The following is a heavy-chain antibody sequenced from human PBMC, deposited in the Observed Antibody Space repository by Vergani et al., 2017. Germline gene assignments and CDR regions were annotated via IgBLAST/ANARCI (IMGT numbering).Heavy chain of an antibody. CDR1: GFTFTAHG. V-gene: IGHV3-23*04. CDR3: ARGASGDYVSSFDY. D-gene: IGHD4-17*01. Sequence: VQLVESGGGSAQPGESLRLSCVASGFTFTAHGLNWVRQAPGKGLEWVSGISGSGGSTYYADSVKGRFTISRDNSKNTLYLQMNSLRAEDTAVYYCARGASGDYVSSFDYWGQGTLVTVSS. CDR2: ISGSGGST. J-gene: IGHJ4*02.